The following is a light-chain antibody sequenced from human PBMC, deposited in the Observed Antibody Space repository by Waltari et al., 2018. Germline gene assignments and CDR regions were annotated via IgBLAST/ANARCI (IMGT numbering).Light chain of an antibody. J-gene: IGKJ3*01. V-gene: IGKV3D-20*01. CDR1: QSVSLSY. Sequence: EIVLTQSPATLSLSPGERATLYCGARQSVSLSYLAWYQQKPGLAPRLLIYDASSRATGIPDRFSGSGSGTDFTLTISRLEPEDFAVYYCQQYGSSPSTFGPGTKVDIK. CDR2: DAS. CDR3: QQYGSSPST.